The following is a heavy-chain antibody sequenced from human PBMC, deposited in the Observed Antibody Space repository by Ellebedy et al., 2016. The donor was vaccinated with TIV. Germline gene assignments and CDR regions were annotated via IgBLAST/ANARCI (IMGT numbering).Heavy chain of an antibody. J-gene: IGHJ4*02. CDR3: ERGGGCGSGDCWAFDY. V-gene: IGHV3-74*01. CDR1: GFTFSNYW. Sequence: GESLKISCAASGFTFSNYWMHWVRQAPGKGLVWVSRINSDGSSTSYADSVKGRFTISRDNAKNTLYLQMNSRRAEDTAVYYCERGGGCGSGDCWAFDYWGQGTLVTVSS. D-gene: IGHD2-21*02. CDR2: INSDGSST.